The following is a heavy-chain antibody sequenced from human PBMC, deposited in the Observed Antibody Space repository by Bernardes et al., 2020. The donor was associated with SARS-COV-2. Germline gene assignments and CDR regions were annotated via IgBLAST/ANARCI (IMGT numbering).Heavy chain of an antibody. CDR3: AKEGPGTYLDY. V-gene: IGHV1-2*02. CDR1: GSIFTDYY. D-gene: IGHD1-7*01. Sequence: ASVKVSCKASGSIFTDYYMHWVRQAPGQGLEWMGYISPNTGDTKYAQEFRGRVTMTRDTSISTVYMELSRLRSDDTAVYYCAKEGPGTYLDYWGQGTLVTVSS. J-gene: IGHJ4*02. CDR2: ISPNTGDT.